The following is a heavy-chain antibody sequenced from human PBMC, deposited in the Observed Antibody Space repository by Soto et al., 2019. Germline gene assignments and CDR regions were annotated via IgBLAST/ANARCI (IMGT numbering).Heavy chain of an antibody. CDR3: AKAGCGVDCPPYRFDF. D-gene: IGHD2-21*02. CDR1: RVTVYSSV. J-gene: IGHJ4*02. CDR2: IRSKAYSVTT. Sequence: SLEIGSATSRVTVYSSVMSWFFQAPGKGLEWIGFIRSKAYSVTTEYAASEKGRCTISRDDSKRIAYLQMNSLKTEDAALYFCAKAGCGVDCPPYRFDFWGQGTLVTVSS. V-gene: IGHV3-49*03.